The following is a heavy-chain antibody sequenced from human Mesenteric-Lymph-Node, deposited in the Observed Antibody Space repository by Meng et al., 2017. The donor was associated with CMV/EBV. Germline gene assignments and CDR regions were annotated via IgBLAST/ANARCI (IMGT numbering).Heavy chain of an antibody. V-gene: IGHV4-39*01. Sequence: SETLSLTCTVSGGSISSSSYYWGWIRQPPGKGLEWLGHIYYTGGSHYNPSLKSRVTISVDTSKNEFSLKVSSVTAADMAVYYCARYSNVAYYDMDVWGQGTLVTVSS. J-gene: IGHJ6*02. CDR3: ARYSNVAYYDMDV. CDR2: IYYTGGS. D-gene: IGHD2-15*01. CDR1: GGSISSSSYY.